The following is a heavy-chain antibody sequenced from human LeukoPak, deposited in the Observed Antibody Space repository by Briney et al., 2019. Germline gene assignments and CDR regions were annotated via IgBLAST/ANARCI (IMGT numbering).Heavy chain of an antibody. J-gene: IGHJ6*03. D-gene: IGHD2-8*01. CDR1: GFTFSSYA. V-gene: IGHV3-23*01. CDR3: ANGNRCTSPNCLGYYYFYMDV. CDR2: FSGSGGTT. Sequence: GGSLRLSCAASGFTFSSYAMNWVRQAPGRGLEWVSGFSGSGGTTYYADSVEGRFSISRDNSKNTLYLQMNSLRAEDTAVYYCANGNRCTSPNCLGYYYFYMDVWGKGTTVTVSS.